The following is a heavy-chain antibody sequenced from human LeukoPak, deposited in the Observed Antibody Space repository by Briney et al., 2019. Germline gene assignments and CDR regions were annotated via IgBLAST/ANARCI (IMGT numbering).Heavy chain of an antibody. D-gene: IGHD1-26*01. J-gene: IGHJ4*02. CDR2: TYYRSKWYS. CDR1: GDSVSSNSAA. V-gene: IGHV6-1*01. CDR3: ARGGSYPLDY. Sequence: SQTLSLTCAISGDSVSSNSAAWNWIRQPPSRGLEWLGRTYYRSKWYSRYALSVRSRITINPDTSKNQFSLQLNSVTPDDTAVYYCARGGSYPLDYWGQGTLVTVSS.